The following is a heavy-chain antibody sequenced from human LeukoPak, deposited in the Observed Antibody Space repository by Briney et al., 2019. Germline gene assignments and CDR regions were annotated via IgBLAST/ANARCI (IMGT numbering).Heavy chain of an antibody. CDR2: ISYDGSNK. J-gene: IGHJ4*02. Sequence: GGSLRLSCAASGFTFSSYWMSWVRQAPGKGLEWVAVISYDGSNKYYADSVKGRFTISRDNSKNTLYLQMNSLRAEDTAVYYCAKDLARSVGFDYWGQGTLVTVSS. D-gene: IGHD6-6*01. CDR3: AKDLARSVGFDY. CDR1: GFTFSSYW. V-gene: IGHV3-30*18.